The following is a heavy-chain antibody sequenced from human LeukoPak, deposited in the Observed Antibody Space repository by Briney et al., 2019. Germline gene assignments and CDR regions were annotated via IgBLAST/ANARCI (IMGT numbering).Heavy chain of an antibody. D-gene: IGHD2-15*01. J-gene: IGHJ5*02. CDR1: GGSFSGYY. CDR2: IYYSGST. Sequence: PSETLSLTCAVYGGSFSGYYWSWIRQPPGKGLEWIGYIYYSGSTNYNPSLKSRVTISVDTSKNQFSLKLSSVTAADTAVYYCARFHCSGGSCYLNWFDPWGQGTLVTVSS. V-gene: IGHV4-59*08. CDR3: ARFHCSGGSCYLNWFDP.